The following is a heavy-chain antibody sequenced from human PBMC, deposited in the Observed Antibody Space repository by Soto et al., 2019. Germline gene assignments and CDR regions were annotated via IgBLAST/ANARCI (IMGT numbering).Heavy chain of an antibody. CDR1: GYNFSDYY. J-gene: IGHJ5*02. Sequence: QVQLVQSAAEVKKPGASVKVSCKASGYNFSDYYIHWVRQAPGQGLEWLGWVSPKSGGTNYAQKFKGRVTMTRDTSSNTVYMDLSGLNSDDTAVFYCAREISGGGTLNWFDPWGQGTLVTVSS. CDR3: AREISGGGTLNWFDP. V-gene: IGHV1-2*02. CDR2: VSPKSGGT. D-gene: IGHD2-8*02.